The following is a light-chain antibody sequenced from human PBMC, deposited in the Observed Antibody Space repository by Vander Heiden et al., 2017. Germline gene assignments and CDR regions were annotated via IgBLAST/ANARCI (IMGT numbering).Light chain of an antibody. CDR2: DAS. J-gene: IGKJ2*01. CDR3: QQYDNLPYT. CDR1: QDISSH. Sequence: DIHMTPSPSSLPASVGDRVTITCQASQDISSHLNWYQQKPGKAPNLLIYDASNLETGVPSRFSGSGSGTHFTFTIGSLQPEDFATYFCQQYDNLPYTFGQGTKLDIK. V-gene: IGKV1-33*01.